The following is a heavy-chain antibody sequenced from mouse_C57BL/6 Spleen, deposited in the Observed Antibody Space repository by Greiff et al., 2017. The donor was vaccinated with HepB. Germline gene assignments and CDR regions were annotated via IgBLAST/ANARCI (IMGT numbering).Heavy chain of an antibody. V-gene: IGHV1-64*01. CDR1: GYTFTSYW. CDR2: IHPNSGST. J-gene: IGHJ2*01. CDR3: AREDYGRSYYFDY. Sequence: QVQLQQPGAELVKPGASVKLSCKASGYTFTSYWMHWVKQRPGQGLEWIGMIHPNSGSTNYNEKFKSKATLTVDKSSSTAYMQLSSLTSEDSAVYYCAREDYGRSYYFDYWGQGTTLTVSS. D-gene: IGHD1-1*01.